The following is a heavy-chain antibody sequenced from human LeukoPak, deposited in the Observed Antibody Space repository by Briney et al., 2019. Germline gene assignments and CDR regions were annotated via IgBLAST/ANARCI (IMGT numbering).Heavy chain of an antibody. CDR2: IYHSGST. CDR3: ARDPSYGDYVKAAFDI. J-gene: IGHJ3*02. CDR1: GYSISSGYY. D-gene: IGHD4-17*01. Sequence: PSETLSLTCTVSGYSISSGYYWGWIRQPPGKGLEWIGSIYHSGSTYYNPSLKSRVTISVDTSKNQFSLKLSSVTAADTAMYYCARDPSYGDYVKAAFDIWGQGTMVTVSS. V-gene: IGHV4-38-2*02.